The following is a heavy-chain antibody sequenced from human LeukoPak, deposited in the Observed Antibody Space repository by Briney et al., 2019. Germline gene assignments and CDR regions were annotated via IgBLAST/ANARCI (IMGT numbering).Heavy chain of an antibody. CDR2: ISTYNGNT. CDR3: ARVLRYDFWSAYYFDY. V-gene: IGHV1-18*01. Sequence: ASAKVSCKASGYTFNSYDISWVRPAPGQGLEWMAWISTYNGNTNDARKVQGRATMTTDTSTSTAYMELRSLRSDDTAVYYCARVLRYDFWSAYYFDYWGQGTLVTVSS. J-gene: IGHJ4*02. D-gene: IGHD3-3*01. CDR1: GYTFNSYD.